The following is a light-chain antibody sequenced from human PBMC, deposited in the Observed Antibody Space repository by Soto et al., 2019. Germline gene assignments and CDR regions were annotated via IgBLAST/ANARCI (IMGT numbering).Light chain of an antibody. V-gene: IGKV1-5*03. Sequence: DIQMTQSPSTLSASVGDRVTITCRASQSINIWLAWYQQKPGKAPKVVIYQASRLESGVPSRFSGSGSGTEFTLSISSLQPDDFATYYCQEYNGYPYSFGQGTKLEIK. J-gene: IGKJ2*03. CDR3: QEYNGYPYS. CDR2: QAS. CDR1: QSINIW.